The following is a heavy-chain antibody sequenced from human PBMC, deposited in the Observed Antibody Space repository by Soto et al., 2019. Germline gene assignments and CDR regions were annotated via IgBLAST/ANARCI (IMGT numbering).Heavy chain of an antibody. D-gene: IGHD3-10*01. CDR1: GFTFSSYA. Sequence: GWSLRLSCAASGFTFSSYAMSWVRQAPGKGLEWVSAISGSGGSTYYADSVKGRFTISRDNSKNTLYLQMNSLRAEDTAVYYCAKKGFGEFSHFDYWGQGTLVTGSS. CDR2: ISGSGGST. J-gene: IGHJ4*02. CDR3: AKKGFGEFSHFDY. V-gene: IGHV3-23*01.